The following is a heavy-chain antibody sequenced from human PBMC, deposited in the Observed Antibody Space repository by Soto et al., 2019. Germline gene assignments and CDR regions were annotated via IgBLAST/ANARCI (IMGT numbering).Heavy chain of an antibody. Sequence: VQLLESGGGLVNPGASLRLSCETSGFSFSDYSMNWVRQAPGKGLQWVSYISSSGDDIHYADSAKGRFTVSRDNAKNALFLQMNSLRDDDSAIYYCARLPKGSLVTAWGQGTLVTVSS. CDR1: GFSFSDYS. V-gene: IGHV3-21*01. J-gene: IGHJ4*02. D-gene: IGHD2-21*02. CDR3: ARLPKGSLVTA. CDR2: ISSSGDDI.